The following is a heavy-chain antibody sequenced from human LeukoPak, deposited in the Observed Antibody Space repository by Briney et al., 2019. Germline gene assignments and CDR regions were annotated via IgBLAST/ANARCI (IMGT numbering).Heavy chain of an antibody. Sequence: GGSLRLSCAASGFTFSSYWMSWVRQAPGKGLEWVANIKKDGSEKYYADSVKGRFTISRDNAKTSLYLQMNSLRAEDTAVYYCARDLSGVAGYTYGRGIDYWGQGTLVTVSS. J-gene: IGHJ4*02. CDR1: GFTFSSYW. D-gene: IGHD5-18*01. V-gene: IGHV3-7*01. CDR2: IKKDGSEK. CDR3: ARDLSGVAGYTYGRGIDY.